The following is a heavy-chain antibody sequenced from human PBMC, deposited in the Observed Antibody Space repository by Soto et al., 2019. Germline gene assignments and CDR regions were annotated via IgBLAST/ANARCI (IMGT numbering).Heavy chain of an antibody. V-gene: IGHV1-2*02. CDR3: AREGGSETLQPSYNWFDT. J-gene: IGHJ5*02. Sequence: QVQLVQSGAEVKKPGASLKVSCKASGYTFTDYHIHWVRQAPGQGLEFMGWINANNGGAGSAQQFQGRVTVTRDTSITTVYMELSNLRSDDTAVYYCAREGGSETLQPSYNWFDTWGQGTLVTVSS. CDR2: INANNGGA. D-gene: IGHD6-25*01. CDR1: GYTFTDYH.